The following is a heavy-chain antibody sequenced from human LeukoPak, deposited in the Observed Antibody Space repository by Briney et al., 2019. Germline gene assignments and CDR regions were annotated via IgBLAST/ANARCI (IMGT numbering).Heavy chain of an antibody. CDR1: GFTFSSYA. CDR3: AKSDRFRVHCSSTSCYGWYFDL. Sequence: GGSLRLHCAASGFTFSSYAMSWVRQAPGKGLEWVSAISGSGGNTYDADSVKGRFTISRDNSKNTLYLQMNSLRVEDTAVYYCAKSDRFRVHCSSTSCYGWYFDLWGRGTLVTVSS. CDR2: ISGSGGNT. J-gene: IGHJ2*01. V-gene: IGHV3-23*01. D-gene: IGHD2-2*01.